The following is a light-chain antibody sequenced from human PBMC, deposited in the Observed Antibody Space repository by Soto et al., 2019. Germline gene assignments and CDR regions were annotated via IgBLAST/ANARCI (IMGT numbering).Light chain of an antibody. CDR2: GAS. J-gene: IGKJ1*01. CDR1: QSVSSSY. Sequence: EIVLTQSPGTLSLSPGERATLSCRASQSVSSSYLARYQQKPGQAPRLLIYGASSRATGIPDRFSGSGSGTDFTLNISRLEPEDFAVYYCQQYGSSPGTFGQGTKVEIK. V-gene: IGKV3-20*01. CDR3: QQYGSSPGT.